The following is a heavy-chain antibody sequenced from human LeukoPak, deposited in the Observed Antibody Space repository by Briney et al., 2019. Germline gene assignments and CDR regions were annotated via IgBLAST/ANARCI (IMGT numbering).Heavy chain of an antibody. CDR3: ARGYLIDY. V-gene: IGHV3-66*01. CDR1: GFTFRSYA. CDR2: VYSGDRT. D-gene: IGHD1-26*01. Sequence: GGSLRLSCGASGFTFRSYAMSWVRQAPGKGLEWVSVVYSGDRTYYADSVKGRFTISRDDSTNTLYLLMNSLRAEDTAVYYCARGYLIDYWGQGTLVTVSS. J-gene: IGHJ4*02.